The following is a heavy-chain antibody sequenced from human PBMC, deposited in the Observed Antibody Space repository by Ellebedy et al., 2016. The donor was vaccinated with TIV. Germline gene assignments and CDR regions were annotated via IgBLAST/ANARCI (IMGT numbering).Heavy chain of an antibody. CDR1: GFSLSTSGMR. CDR2: IDWDDDK. V-gene: IGHV2-70*04. CDR3: ARMPLVITATGHAFDI. J-gene: IGHJ3*02. D-gene: IGHD2-15*01. Sequence: SGPTLVKPTQTLTLTCTFSGFSLSTSGMRMNWIRQPPGKALEWLARIDWDDDKFYSTSLKTRLTISKDTSKNQVVLTMTNMDPVDTATYYCARMPLVITATGHAFDIWGQGTVVTVSS.